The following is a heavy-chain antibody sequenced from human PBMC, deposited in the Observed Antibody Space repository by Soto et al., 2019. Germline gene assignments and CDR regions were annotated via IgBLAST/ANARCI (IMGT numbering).Heavy chain of an antibody. CDR3: ARDRDRIAAAGTGYYYYGMDV. V-gene: IGHV1-18*01. CDR2: ISAYNGNT. Sequence: ASVKVSCKASGYTFTSYCISWVRQAPGQGLECMGWISAYNGNTNYAQKLQGRVTMTTDTSTSTAYMELRSLRSDDTAVYYCARDRDRIAAAGTGYYYYGMDVWGQGTTVTVSS. D-gene: IGHD6-13*01. J-gene: IGHJ6*02. CDR1: GYTFTSYC.